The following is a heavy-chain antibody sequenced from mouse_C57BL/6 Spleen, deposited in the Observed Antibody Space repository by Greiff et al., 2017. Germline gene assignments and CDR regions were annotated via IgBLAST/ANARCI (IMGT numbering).Heavy chain of an antibody. CDR2: INPGSGGT. Sequence: VKLQESGAELVRPGTSVKVSCKASGYAFTNYLIEWVKQRPGQGLEWIGVINPGSGGTNYNEKFKGKATLTADKSSSTAYMQLSSLTSEDSAVYFCARQGLEFAYWGQGTLVTVSA. CDR1: GYAFTNYL. J-gene: IGHJ3*01. D-gene: IGHD3-3*01. V-gene: IGHV1-54*01. CDR3: ARQGLEFAY.